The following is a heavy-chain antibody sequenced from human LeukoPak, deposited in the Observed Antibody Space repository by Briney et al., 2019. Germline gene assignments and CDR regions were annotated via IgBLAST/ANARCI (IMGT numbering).Heavy chain of an antibody. CDR1: GYTFTGYY. V-gene: IGHV1-2*02. Sequence: ASVKVSCKASGYTFTGYYIHWVRQAPEQGLEWMGWIDPNNGGTNYAQKFRGRVTMTRDTSISTAYMEMSRLRSDDTAVYYCARRYCSSTSVPCGRFDPWGQGTLVTVSS. CDR3: ARRYCSSTSVPCGRFDP. CDR2: IDPNNGGT. J-gene: IGHJ5*02. D-gene: IGHD2-2*01.